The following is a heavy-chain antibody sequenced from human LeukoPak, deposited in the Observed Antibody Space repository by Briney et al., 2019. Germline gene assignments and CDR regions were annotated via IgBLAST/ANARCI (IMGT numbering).Heavy chain of an antibody. CDR1: GGSFSGYY. CDR3: ARGLLDTMVRGVIHYYYDMDV. V-gene: IGHV4-34*01. Sequence: PSKTLSLTCAVYGGSFSGYYWSWIRQPPGKGLEWIGEINHSGSTNYNPSLKSRVTISVDTSKNQFSLKLSSVTAADTAVYYCARGLLDTMVRGVIHYYYDMDVWGKGTTVTVSS. J-gene: IGHJ6*04. D-gene: IGHD3-10*01. CDR2: INHSGST.